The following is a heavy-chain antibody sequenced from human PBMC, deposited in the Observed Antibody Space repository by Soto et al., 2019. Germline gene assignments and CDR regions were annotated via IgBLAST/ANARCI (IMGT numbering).Heavy chain of an antibody. CDR3: AREIVTAGGNNYFDP. CDR1: GGTVASSHW. CDR2: VYHTGDT. D-gene: IGHD2-21*02. V-gene: IGHV4-4*02. Sequence: SETLSLTCGVAGGTVASSHWLSWVRQSPGRGLEWIGNVYHTGDTNFNPSLQSRVTFSVDKSNNQFSLRLTSVTAADTAVYFCAREIVTAGGNNYFDPWGPGTLATVSS. J-gene: IGHJ5*02.